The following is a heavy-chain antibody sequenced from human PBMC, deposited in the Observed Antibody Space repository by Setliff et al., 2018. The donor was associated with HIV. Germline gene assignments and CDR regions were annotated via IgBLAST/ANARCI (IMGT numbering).Heavy chain of an antibody. CDR3: AKDHATSSWFTALLDY. D-gene: IGHD6-13*01. CDR1: GFTFSSYS. CDR2: IRGSAGTT. Sequence: GSLRLFCAASGFTFSSYSMHWVRQAPGKGLEWVSGIRGSAGTTYYADSVKGRFTISRDNSKNTLYLQMNSLRAEDTAVYYCAKDHATSSWFTALLDYWGQGALVTVSS. J-gene: IGHJ4*02. V-gene: IGHV3-23*01.